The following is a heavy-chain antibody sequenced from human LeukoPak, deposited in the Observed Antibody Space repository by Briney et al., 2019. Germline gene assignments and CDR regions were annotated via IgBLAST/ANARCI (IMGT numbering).Heavy chain of an antibody. J-gene: IGHJ6*03. CDR3: ARGDRIAAYYYYYYMDV. D-gene: IGHD6-13*01. V-gene: IGHV3-48*01. CDR1: GFTFSSYS. CDR2: ISSSSSTI. Sequence: PGGSLRLSCAASGFTFSSYSMNWVRQAPGKGLEWVSYISSSSSTIYYADSVKGRFTISRDNAKNSLYLQMDSLRAEDTAVYYCARGDRIAAYYYYYYMDVWGKGTTVTVSS.